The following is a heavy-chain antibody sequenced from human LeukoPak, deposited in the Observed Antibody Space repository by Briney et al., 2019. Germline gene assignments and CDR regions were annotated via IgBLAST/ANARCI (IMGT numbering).Heavy chain of an antibody. CDR3: ARDTIEQQPYGDY. CDR1: GFTFSSYS. V-gene: IGHV3-21*01. CDR2: ISSSSSYI. J-gene: IGHJ4*02. Sequence: AGGSLRLSCAASGFTFSSYSMNWVRQAPGKGLEWVSSISSSSSYIYYADSVKGRFTISRDNAKNSLYLQMNSLRAEDTAVYYCARDTIEQQPYGDYWGQGTLVTVSS. D-gene: IGHD6-13*01.